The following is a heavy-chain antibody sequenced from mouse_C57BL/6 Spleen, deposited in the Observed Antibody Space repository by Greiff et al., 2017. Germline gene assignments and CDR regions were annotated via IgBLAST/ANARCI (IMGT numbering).Heavy chain of an antibody. V-gene: IGHV10-1*01. CDR1: GFSFNTYA. J-gene: IGHJ2*01. Sequence: EVKLVESGGGLVQPKGSLKLSCAASGFSFNTYAMNWVRQAPGKGLEWVARIRSKSNNYATYYADSVKDRFTISRDDSESMLYLQMNNLKTEDTAMYYCVRQYGYDYYFDYWGQGTTLTVSS. CDR2: IRSKSNNYAT. D-gene: IGHD2-2*01. CDR3: VRQYGYDYYFDY.